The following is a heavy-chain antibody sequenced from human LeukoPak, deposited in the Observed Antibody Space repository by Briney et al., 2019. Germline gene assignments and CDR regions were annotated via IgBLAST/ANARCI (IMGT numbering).Heavy chain of an antibody. Sequence: PGGSLRLSCAASGFTFISYTMNWVRQAPGKGLEWVSSISSSTDYIYYAGSVKGRFTISRDNAKNSLYLQMNSLRVEDTAVYYCGKHHLFYYYYMDVWGKGTTVTVSS. J-gene: IGHJ6*03. V-gene: IGHV3-21*04. CDR1: GFTFISYT. CDR3: GKHHLFYYYYMDV. CDR2: ISSSTDYI.